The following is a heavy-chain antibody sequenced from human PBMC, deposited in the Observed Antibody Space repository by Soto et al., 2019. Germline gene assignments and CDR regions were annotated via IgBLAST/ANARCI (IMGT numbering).Heavy chain of an antibody. Sequence: QVQLVQSGAEVRKPGSSVKVSCKTSGDSFSTDTFTWVRQAPGQGLEWMGGILPMFRTTNYAQQFQGRVTITADESTSTVYMELRSLRSEDTAIYFWATGTPSTSDRMCSRTLCYIPLDWGQGTLVAVSS. J-gene: IGHJ4*02. D-gene: IGHD2-2*01. V-gene: IGHV1-69*01. CDR2: ILPMFRTT. CDR1: GDSFSTDT. CDR3: ATGTPSTSDRMCSRTLCYIPLD.